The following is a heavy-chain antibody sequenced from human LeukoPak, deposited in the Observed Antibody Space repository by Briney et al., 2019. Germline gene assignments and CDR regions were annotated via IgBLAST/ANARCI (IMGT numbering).Heavy chain of an antibody. CDR3: ARASIFGVVRYGMDV. CDR1: GFTFSNYG. V-gene: IGHV3-30*03. CDR2: ISYDGNNK. Sequence: PGGSLRLSCAASGFTFSNYGMHWVRQAPGKGLEWVALISYDGNNKYYSDSMKGRFTISRDNSKNTLYLQMNSLRAEDTAVYYCARASIFGVVRYGMDVWGQGTTVTVSS. J-gene: IGHJ6*02. D-gene: IGHD3-3*01.